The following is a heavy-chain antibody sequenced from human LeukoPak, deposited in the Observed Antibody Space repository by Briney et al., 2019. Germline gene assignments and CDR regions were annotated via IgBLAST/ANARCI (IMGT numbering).Heavy chain of an antibody. J-gene: IGHJ4*02. CDR3: ARGRENYYDSSGSLSAY. D-gene: IGHD3-22*01. CDR1: GFTFNNYA. V-gene: IGHV3-23*01. CDR2: ISASGGST. Sequence: GGSLRLSCAASGFTFNNYAMSWVRQAPGKGLEWVSAISASGGSTYYADSVKGRFTISRDNSKNTLYLQMNSLRAEDTAVYYCARGRENYYDSSGSLSAYWGQGTLVTVSS.